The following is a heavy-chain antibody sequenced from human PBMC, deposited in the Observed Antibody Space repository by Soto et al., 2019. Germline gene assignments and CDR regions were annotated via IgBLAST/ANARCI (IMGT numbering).Heavy chain of an antibody. Sequence: SETLSLTCAVSGGSISSSNWWSWVRQPPGKGLERIGEIYHSGSTNYNPSLKSRVTISVDKSKNQFSLKLSSVTAADTAVYYCAKCITALGPIDYWGQGTLVTVSS. J-gene: IGHJ4*02. CDR2: IYHSGST. CDR1: GGSISSSNW. V-gene: IGHV4-4*02. D-gene: IGHD6-6*01. CDR3: AKCITALGPIDY.